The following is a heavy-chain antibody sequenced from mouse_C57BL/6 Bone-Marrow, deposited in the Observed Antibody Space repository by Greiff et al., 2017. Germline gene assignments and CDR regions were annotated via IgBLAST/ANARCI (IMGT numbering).Heavy chain of an antibody. J-gene: IGHJ4*01. D-gene: IGHD2-1*01. V-gene: IGHV6-3*01. CDR2: IRLKSDNYAT. CDR3: TGRGNLYAMDY. Sequence: EVQRVESGGGLVQPGGSMKLSCVASGFTFSNYWMNWVRQSPEKGLEWVAQIRLKSDNYATHYAESVKGRFTISRDDSKSSVYLQMNNLRAEDTGIYYCTGRGNLYAMDYWGEGTSVTASS. CDR1: GFTFSNYW.